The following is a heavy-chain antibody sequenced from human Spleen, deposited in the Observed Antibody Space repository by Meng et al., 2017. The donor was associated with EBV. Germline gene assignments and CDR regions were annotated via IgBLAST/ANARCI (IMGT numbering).Heavy chain of an antibody. Sequence: EVQVVESGXTLVQPGGSLRLSCATSGFSFSAYWMHWVRQVPGKGLQWVSRITPDGGRTDYADSVQGRFTISRDNAAKTLYLQMKSLRPEDTAVYYCSRDLMGPDDWWGQGTLVTVSS. J-gene: IGHJ4*02. CDR1: GFSFSAYW. CDR2: ITPDGGRT. CDR3: SRDLMGPDDW. D-gene: IGHD1-26*01. V-gene: IGHV3-74*01.